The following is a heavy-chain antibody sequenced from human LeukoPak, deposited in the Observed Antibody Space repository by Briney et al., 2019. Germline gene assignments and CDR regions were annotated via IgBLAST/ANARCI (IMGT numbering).Heavy chain of an antibody. CDR3: AREKPSYDSSGYYPVVGNFDY. Sequence: ASVKVSCKASGYTFTNYGISWVRQAPGQGLEWMGWISAYNGNTNYAQKLQGRVTMTTDTSTSTAYMELRSLRSDDTAVYYCAREKPSYDSSGYYPVVGNFDYWGQGTLVTVSS. CDR2: ISAYNGNT. CDR1: GYTFTNYG. D-gene: IGHD3-22*01. V-gene: IGHV1-18*01. J-gene: IGHJ4*02.